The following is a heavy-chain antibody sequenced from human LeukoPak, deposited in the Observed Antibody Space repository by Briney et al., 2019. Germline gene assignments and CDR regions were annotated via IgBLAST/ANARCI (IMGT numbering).Heavy chain of an antibody. CDR2: ISGSGDIT. D-gene: IGHD3-22*01. CDR3: RRDWNDYDNSVYY. CDR1: TFIFRDYS. V-gene: IGHV3-11*04. J-gene: IGHJ4*02. Sequence: SLSLSCAPSTFIFRDYSISSIRPAPGNGLGWASYISGSGDITFYAGSVKGRFTISRDNAKNSVCLQINSLIPEHPAVYYCRRDWNDYDNSVYYWGQGTLVAVSS.